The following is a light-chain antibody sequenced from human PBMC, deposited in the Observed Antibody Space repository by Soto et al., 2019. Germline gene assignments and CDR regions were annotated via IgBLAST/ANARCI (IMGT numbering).Light chain of an antibody. J-gene: IGLJ2*01. CDR3: QAWDSSTAHVV. V-gene: IGLV2-14*01. Sequence: QPVLTQPASVSGSPGQSITISCIGTSSDVGGYNFVSWYQQHPGKAPKLMIYEVSNRPSGVSTRFSGSKSGNTASLTISGLQAEDEADYYCQAWDSSTAHVVFGGGTKLTVL. CDR2: EVS. CDR1: SSDVGGYNF.